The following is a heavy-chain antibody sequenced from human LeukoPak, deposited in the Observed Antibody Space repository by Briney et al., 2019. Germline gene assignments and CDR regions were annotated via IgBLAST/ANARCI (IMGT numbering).Heavy chain of an antibody. CDR1: GFTFDNYA. J-gene: IGHJ4*02. V-gene: IGHV3-9*01. CDR2: ISWNSRSI. CDR3: AKDVAAGYSYGYDY. Sequence: GGSLRLSCAASGFTFDNYAMHWVRQAPGKGLEWVSGISWNSRSIGYADSVRGRFAMSRDNAKNSLYLQMNSLRAEDTALYYCAKDVAAGYSYGYDYWGQGTLVTVSS. D-gene: IGHD5-18*01.